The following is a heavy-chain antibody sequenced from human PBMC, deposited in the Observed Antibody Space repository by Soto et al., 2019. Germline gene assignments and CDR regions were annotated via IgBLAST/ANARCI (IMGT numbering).Heavy chain of an antibody. V-gene: IGHV3-13*01. J-gene: IGHJ4*02. Sequence: EVQLVESGGGLVQPGGSLRLSCAASGFTFSSYDMHWVRQATGKGLEWVSAIGTAGDTYYPGSVKGRFTISRENAKNSLYLQMNSQRAGDTAVYYCARSTECLDTAMPCPPDYWGQGTLVTVSS. CDR1: GFTFSSYD. CDR2: IGTAGDT. CDR3: ARSTECLDTAMPCPPDY. D-gene: IGHD5-18*01.